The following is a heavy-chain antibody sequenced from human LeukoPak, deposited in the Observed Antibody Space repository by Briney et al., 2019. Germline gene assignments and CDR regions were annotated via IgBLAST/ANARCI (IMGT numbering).Heavy chain of an antibody. CDR3: ARQPPGAKQGRLYV. V-gene: IGHV4-59*08. CDR2: IYYSGST. Sequence: PSETLSLTCTVSGGSISNYYWSWIRQPPGKGLEWIGYIYYSGSTNYNPSLKSRVTISVDTSKNQFSLRLSSVTAADTAIYYCARQPPGAKQGRLYVWGQGTTVTVSS. CDR1: GGSISNYY. D-gene: IGHD1-26*01. J-gene: IGHJ6*02.